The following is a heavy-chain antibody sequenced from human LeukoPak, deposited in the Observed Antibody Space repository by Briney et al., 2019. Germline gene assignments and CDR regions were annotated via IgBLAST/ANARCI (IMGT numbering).Heavy chain of an antibody. J-gene: IGHJ5*02. D-gene: IGHD6-6*01. CDR1: GGSISSYY. CDR3: ARHRPQAIAALTGWFDP. Sequence: PSETLSLTCTVSGGSISSYYWSWIRQPPGKGLEWIGYIYTSGSTNYNPSLKSRVTISVDTSKNQFSLKLSPVTAADTAVYYCARHRPQAIAALTGWFDPWGQGTLVTVSS. V-gene: IGHV4-4*09. CDR2: IYTSGST.